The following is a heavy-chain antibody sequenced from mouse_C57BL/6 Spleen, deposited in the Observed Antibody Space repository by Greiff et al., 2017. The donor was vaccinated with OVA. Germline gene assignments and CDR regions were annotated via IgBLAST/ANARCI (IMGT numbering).Heavy chain of an antibody. CDR1: GFNIKDYY. CDR3: ARTGEYDYAMDY. J-gene: IGHJ4*01. CDR2: IDPEDGET. Sequence: VQLQQSGAELVKPGASVKLSCTASGFNIKDYYMHWVKQRTEQGLEWIGRIDPEDGETKYAPNFQGKATITADTSSNTAYLQLSSLTSEDTAVYYCARTGEYDYAMDYWGQGTSVTVSS. V-gene: IGHV14-2*01. D-gene: IGHD4-1*01.